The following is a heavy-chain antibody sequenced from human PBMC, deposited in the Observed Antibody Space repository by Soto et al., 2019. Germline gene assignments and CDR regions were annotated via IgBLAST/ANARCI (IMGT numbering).Heavy chain of an antibody. J-gene: IGHJ6*02. CDR1: GYTFTSYY. CDR3: ARDLGVATDYYYYGMDV. V-gene: IGHV1-46*01. CDR2: INPSGGST. Sequence: ASVKVSCKASGYTFTSYYMHWVRQAPGQGLEWMGIINPSGGSTSYAQKFQGRVTMTRDTSTSTVYMELSSLRSEDTAVYYCARDLGVATDYYYYGMDVWGQGTTVTVSS. D-gene: IGHD2-21*02.